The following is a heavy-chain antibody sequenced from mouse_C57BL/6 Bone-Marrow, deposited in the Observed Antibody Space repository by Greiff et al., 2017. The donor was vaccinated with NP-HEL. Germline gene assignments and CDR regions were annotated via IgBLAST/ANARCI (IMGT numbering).Heavy chain of an antibody. CDR3: ARWFFFDY. J-gene: IGHJ2*01. Sequence: VQLQQSGAELVKPGASVKLSCKASGYTFTSYWMHWVKQRPGQGLEWIGMIHPNSGSTNYNAKFKSKATLTVNKSSSTAYKQLSSLTSEDSAVDYCARWFFFDYWGQGTTLTVSS. CDR2: IHPNSGST. D-gene: IGHD2-2*01. V-gene: IGHV1-64*01. CDR1: GYTFTSYW.